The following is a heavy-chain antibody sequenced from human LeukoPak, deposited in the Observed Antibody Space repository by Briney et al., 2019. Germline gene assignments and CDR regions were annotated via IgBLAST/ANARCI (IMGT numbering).Heavy chain of an antibody. Sequence: VGSLTVSRVASGFTFSSNDMSWVRQAPGKGLEWVSMFSESRGRTHYADSVKGRFTISRDTPKNTLYLQMNSLRAEDTAVYYCAKGGWLEYWGQDTLGPVSS. D-gene: IGHD6-19*01. CDR2: FSESRGRT. J-gene: IGHJ1*01. CDR1: GFTFSSND. V-gene: IGHV3-23*01. CDR3: AKGGWLEY.